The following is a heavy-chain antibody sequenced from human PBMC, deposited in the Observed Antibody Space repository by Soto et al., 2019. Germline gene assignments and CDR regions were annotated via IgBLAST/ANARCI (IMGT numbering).Heavy chain of an antibody. J-gene: IGHJ6*02. V-gene: IGHV4-30-4*01. CDR1: GGSISSGDYY. CDR3: GGESYYYGMDV. CDR2: IYYSGST. Sequence: SETLSLTCTVSGGSISSGDYYWSWIRQPPGKGLEWIGYIYYSGSTYYNPSLKSRVTISVDTSKNQFSLKLSSVTAADTAVYYCGGESYYYGMDVWGQGTTVTVSS.